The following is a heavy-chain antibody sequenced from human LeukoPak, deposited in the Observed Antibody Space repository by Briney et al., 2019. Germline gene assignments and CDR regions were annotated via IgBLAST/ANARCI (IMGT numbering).Heavy chain of an antibody. Sequence: GGSLRLSCAVSGFTMKNFGMHRVRQAPGKGLEWVAVIWYDGSQRHYIDSVKGRFAISRENSMNTLSLEMNGLRVEDTAVYYCVRGADMNYNFENSFYFDSWGQGALVIVSS. CDR3: VRGADMNYNFENSFYFDS. CDR2: IWYDGSQR. D-gene: IGHD3-3*01. V-gene: IGHV3-33*01. CDR1: GFTMKNFG. J-gene: IGHJ4*02.